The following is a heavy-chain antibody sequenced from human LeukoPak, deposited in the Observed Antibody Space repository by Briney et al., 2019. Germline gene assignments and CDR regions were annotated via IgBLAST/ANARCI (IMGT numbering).Heavy chain of an antibody. J-gene: IGHJ4*02. CDR3: ARASHYCSGGSCLPSDFDY. CDR2: IYYSGST. D-gene: IGHD2-15*01. CDR1: GGSISSYY. Sequence: SETLSLTCTVSGGSISSYYWSWIRQPPGKGLEWIGYIYYSGSTNYNPSLKSRVTISVDTSKNQFSLKLSSVTAADTAVYYCARASHYCSGGSCLPSDFDYWGQGTLVTVSS. V-gene: IGHV4-59*08.